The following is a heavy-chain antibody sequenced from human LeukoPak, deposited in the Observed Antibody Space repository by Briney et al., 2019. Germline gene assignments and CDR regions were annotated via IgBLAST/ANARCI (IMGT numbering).Heavy chain of an antibody. D-gene: IGHD2-2*01. J-gene: IGHJ4*02. Sequence: PGGSLRLSCAASGFTFSSYWMSWVRQAPGNGLEWVANIKQDGSEKYYVDSVKGRFTISRDNAKNSLYLQMNSLRAEDTAVYYCARETRVPRYCSSTSCYGPIDYWGQGTLVTVSS. CDR3: ARETRVPRYCSSTSCYGPIDY. CDR2: IKQDGSEK. CDR1: GFTFSSYW. V-gene: IGHV3-7*01.